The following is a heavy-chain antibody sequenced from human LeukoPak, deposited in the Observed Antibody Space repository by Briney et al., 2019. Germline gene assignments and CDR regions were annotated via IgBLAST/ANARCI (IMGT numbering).Heavy chain of an antibody. V-gene: IGHV3-23*01. CDR3: AKGVTAMVSQVDY. CDR1: GFTFISSA. J-gene: IGHJ4*02. D-gene: IGHD5-18*01. CDR2: ISGSGGST. Sequence: GGSLRLSCAASGFTFISSAMVWVRQAPGKGLEWVSTISGSGGSTFYADSVKGRFTISRDNSKNTPYLQMDSLRAEDTAVYYCAKGVTAMVSQVDYWGQGTLVTVS.